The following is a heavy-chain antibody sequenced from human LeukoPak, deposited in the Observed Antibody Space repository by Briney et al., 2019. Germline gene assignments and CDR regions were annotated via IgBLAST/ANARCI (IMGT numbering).Heavy chain of an antibody. CDR1: GFTFRGYW. V-gene: IGHV3-7*04. D-gene: IGHD6-13*01. CDR3: ARDWQWQQLDGDAFDI. Sequence: GGSLRLSCAASGFTFRGYWMSWVRQAPGKGLEWVANTKQDGSEKYYVDSVKSRFTISRDNAKNSLFLQMNNLRAEDTAVYYCARDWQWQQLDGDAFDIWGQGTMVTVSS. J-gene: IGHJ3*02. CDR2: TKQDGSEK.